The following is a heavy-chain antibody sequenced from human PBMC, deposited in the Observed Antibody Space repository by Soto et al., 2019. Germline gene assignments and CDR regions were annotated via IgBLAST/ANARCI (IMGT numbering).Heavy chain of an antibody. CDR1: GFTFSSYA. V-gene: IGHV3-23*01. J-gene: IGHJ4*02. D-gene: IGHD6-13*01. CDR2: ISGSGGST. Sequence: WGSLRLSCAASGFTFSSYAMSWVRQAPGKGLEWVSAISGSGGSTYYADSVKGRFTISRDNSKNTLYLQMNSLRAEDTAVYYCAKGSRAAAVNEGFDYWGQGTLVTVSS. CDR3: AKGSRAAAVNEGFDY.